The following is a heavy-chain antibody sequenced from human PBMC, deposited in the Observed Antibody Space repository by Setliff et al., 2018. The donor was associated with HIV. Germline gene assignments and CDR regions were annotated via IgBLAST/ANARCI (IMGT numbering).Heavy chain of an antibody. D-gene: IGHD2-21*01. J-gene: IGHJ4*02. Sequence: SETLSLTCTVSGDSITSNSYYWGWIRQSPGKGLEWIGTMHHGGSIYYNPSLKSRVAIFIDTSKNQFSLWLRSATAADTATYFCARLGRAIDDGGSSLRLDFWGQGMLVTVSS. CDR2: MHHGGSI. V-gene: IGHV4-39*01. CDR3: ARLGRAIDDGGSSLRLDF. CDR1: GDSITSNSYY.